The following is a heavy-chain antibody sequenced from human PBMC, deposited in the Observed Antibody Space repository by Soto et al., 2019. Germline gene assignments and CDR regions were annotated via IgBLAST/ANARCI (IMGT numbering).Heavy chain of an antibody. D-gene: IGHD3-22*01. CDR3: ARPPVGMTMKLVAFDI. CDR1: GVSFRSYA. V-gene: IGHV3-30*03. J-gene: IGHJ3*02. Sequence: LVESGGGVVQPGRSLRLSCEASGVSFRSYAMHWARQVPGKGPEWEAVISHDGSSDYYADSVKGRFTISRDNLRNTLYLQMNSLRVEDMGVYHCARPPVGMTMKLVAFDIWGQGTKVTVSS. CDR2: ISHDGSSD.